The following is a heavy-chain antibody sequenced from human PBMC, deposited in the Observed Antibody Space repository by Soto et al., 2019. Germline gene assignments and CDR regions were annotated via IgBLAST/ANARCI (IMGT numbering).Heavy chain of an antibody. J-gene: IGHJ6*02. D-gene: IGHD2-15*01. V-gene: IGHV5-51*01. CDR3: AGGYCSGGSCYYGMDV. CDR1: GYSFTSYW. CDR2: IYPGDSDT. Sequence: GESLKISCKGSGYSFTSYWIGWVRQMPGKGLEWMGIIYPGDSDTRYSPSFQGQVTISADKSISTAYLQWSSLKASDTAMYYCAGGYCSGGSCYYGMDVWGQGTTVTVSS.